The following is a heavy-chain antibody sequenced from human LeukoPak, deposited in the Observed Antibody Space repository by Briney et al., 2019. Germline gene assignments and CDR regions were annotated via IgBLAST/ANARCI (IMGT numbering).Heavy chain of an antibody. CDR3: ARRRLLYCSGGSCYLDY. CDR2: IIPIFGTA. V-gene: IGHV1-69*13. CDR1: GGTFSNYA. D-gene: IGHD2-15*01. J-gene: IGHJ4*02. Sequence: ASVKVSCKASGGTFSNYAVSWVRQAPGQGLEWMGGIIPIFGTANYAQKFQGRVTITADESTSTAYMELSSLRSEDTAVYYCARRRLLYCSGGSCYLDYWGQGTLVTVSS.